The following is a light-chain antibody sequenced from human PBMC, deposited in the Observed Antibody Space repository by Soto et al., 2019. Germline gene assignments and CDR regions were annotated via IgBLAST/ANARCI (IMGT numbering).Light chain of an antibody. CDR3: QQRNSWPLT. CDR2: DAS. Sequence: EIVLTQSPATLSLSPGERATLSCRASQNVGGYLAWYQQKPGQAPRLLISDASNRAAGIPARFSGIGSGTDFTRTISSLEPEDFAGYYCQQRNSWPLTFGGGTKVEIK. CDR1: QNVGGY. J-gene: IGKJ4*01. V-gene: IGKV3-11*01.